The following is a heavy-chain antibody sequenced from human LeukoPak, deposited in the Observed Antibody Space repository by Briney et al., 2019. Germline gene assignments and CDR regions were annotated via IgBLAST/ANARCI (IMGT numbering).Heavy chain of an antibody. CDR3: ARGEVTVTTTLLYYYYGMDV. V-gene: IGHV1-2*04. Sequence: ASVKVSCKASGYTFTVYYMHWVRQAPGQGLEWMGWINPNSGGTSSAQKFQGWVTMTRDTSISTAYMELSRLRSDDTAVYYCARGEVTVTTTLLYYYYGMDVWGQGTTVTVSS. CDR2: INPNSGGT. J-gene: IGHJ6*02. CDR1: GYTFTVYY. D-gene: IGHD4-17*01.